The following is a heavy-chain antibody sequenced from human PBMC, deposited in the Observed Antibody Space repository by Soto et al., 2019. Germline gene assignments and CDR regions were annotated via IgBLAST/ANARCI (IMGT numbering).Heavy chain of an antibody. Sequence: EVQLLESGGGLVQPGGSLRLSCAASGFTFSNYAMSWVRQAPGKGLEWVSSMSGSGDSTYNADSVKGRFTISRDNSKNTLYLQMNDLRVEDAAEYFCAKDSWAIFGVPAGEYYAMDVWGQGTTVTVSS. CDR1: GFTFSNYA. D-gene: IGHD3-3*01. V-gene: IGHV3-23*01. CDR2: MSGSGDST. J-gene: IGHJ6*02. CDR3: AKDSWAIFGVPAGEYYAMDV.